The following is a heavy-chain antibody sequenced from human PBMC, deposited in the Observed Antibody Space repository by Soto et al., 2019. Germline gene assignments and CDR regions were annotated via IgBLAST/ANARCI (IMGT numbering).Heavy chain of an antibody. D-gene: IGHD6-13*01. CDR3: ARERWGIAAAGRLYYYYGMDV. CDR1: GYTFTSYG. V-gene: IGHV1-18*01. CDR2: ISAYNGNT. J-gene: IGHJ6*02. Sequence: ASVKVSCKASGYTFTSYGISWVRQAPGQGLEWMGWISAYNGNTNYAQKLQGRVTMTTDTSTSTAYMELRSLRSDDTAVYYCARERWGIAAAGRLYYYYGMDVWGQGTTVTAP.